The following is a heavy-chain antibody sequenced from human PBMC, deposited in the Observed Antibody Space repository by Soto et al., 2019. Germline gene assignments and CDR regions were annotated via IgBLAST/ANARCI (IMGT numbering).Heavy chain of an antibody. D-gene: IGHD3-10*01. V-gene: IGHV1-2*02. Sequence: ASVKVSCKASGYTFTGYFMHWVRQAPGQGLEWMGWINPNSGATKYAQKFQGRVTLTRDTSINTAYMEMTMLRSDDTAVYYCARGGGTILAPLPWGQGTLVTVSS. CDR3: ARGGGTILAPLP. J-gene: IGHJ5*02. CDR2: INPNSGAT. CDR1: GYTFTGYF.